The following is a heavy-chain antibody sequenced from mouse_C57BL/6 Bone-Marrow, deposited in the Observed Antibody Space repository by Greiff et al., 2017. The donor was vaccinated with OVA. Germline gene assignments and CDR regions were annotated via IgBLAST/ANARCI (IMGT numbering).Heavy chain of an antibody. V-gene: IGHV3-6*01. CDR2: ISYDGST. D-gene: IGHD1-1*01. J-gene: IGHJ4*01. CDR1: GYSITSGYY. Sequence: VQLKESGPGLVKPSQSLSLSCSVSGYSITSGYYWNWIRQFPGNKLEWMGYISYDGSTNYNPSLKNRISITRDTSTNQFFLKLNSVTTEDTATYYCARWGVALYYYAMDYWGQGTSVTVSS. CDR3: ARWGVALYYYAMDY.